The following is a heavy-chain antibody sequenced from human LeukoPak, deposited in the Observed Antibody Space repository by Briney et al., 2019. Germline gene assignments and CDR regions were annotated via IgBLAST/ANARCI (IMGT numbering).Heavy chain of an antibody. V-gene: IGHV3-21*01. CDR3: ARVKYDSSGYYSILDY. Sequence: GGSLRLSCAASGFTFSSYEMNWVRQAPGKGLEWVSSITGSSIYKYYADSVKGRFTISRDNAKNSLYLQMNSLRAEDTAVYYCARVKYDSSGYYSILDYWGQGTLVTVPS. CDR1: GFTFSSYE. D-gene: IGHD3-22*01. CDR2: ITGSSIYK. J-gene: IGHJ4*02.